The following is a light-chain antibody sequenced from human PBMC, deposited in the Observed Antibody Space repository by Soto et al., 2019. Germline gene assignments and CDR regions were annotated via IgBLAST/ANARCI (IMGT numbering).Light chain of an antibody. CDR3: QQYKSYSPIT. Sequence: DIQMTQSPSTLSGSVGDRVTITCWASQTISSWLAWYQQKPGKAPKLLIYDASNLQSGVPSRFSGSVSGTEFTLTISSLQPDDFATYYCQQYKSYSPITFGQGTRLESK. J-gene: IGKJ5*01. CDR1: QTISSW. CDR2: DAS. V-gene: IGKV1-5*01.